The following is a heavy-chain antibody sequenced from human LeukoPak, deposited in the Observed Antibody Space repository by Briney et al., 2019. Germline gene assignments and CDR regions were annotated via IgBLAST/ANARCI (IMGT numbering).Heavy chain of an antibody. CDR3: ARSHTIFGVVIDGPVYYYMDV. CDR1: GGSISSYY. J-gene: IGHJ6*03. Sequence: SETLSLTCTVSGGSISSYYWSWIRQPPGKGLEWIGYIYYSGSTNYNPSLKSRVTISVDTSKNQFSLKLSSVTAADTAVYYCARSHTIFGVVIDGPVYYYMDVWGKGTTVTASS. V-gene: IGHV4-59*01. CDR2: IYYSGST. D-gene: IGHD3-3*01.